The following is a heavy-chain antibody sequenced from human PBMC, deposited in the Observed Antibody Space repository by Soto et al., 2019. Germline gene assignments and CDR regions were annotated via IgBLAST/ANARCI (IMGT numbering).Heavy chain of an antibody. CDR2: ISYDGSNK. D-gene: IGHD1-26*01. CDR1: GFTFSSYA. V-gene: IGHV3-30-3*01. CDR3: ARTPRGQWELPYYYYGMDV. J-gene: IGHJ6*02. Sequence: QVQLVESGGGVVKPGRSLRLSGAASGFTFSSYAMHWVRQAPGKGLERVAVISYDGSNKYYADSVKGRFTISRDNSKNTLYLQMNSLRAEDTAVYYCARTPRGQWELPYYYYGMDVWGQGTTVTVSS.